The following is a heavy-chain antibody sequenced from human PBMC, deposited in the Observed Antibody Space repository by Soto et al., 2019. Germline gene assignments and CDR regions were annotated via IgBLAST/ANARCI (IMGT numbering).Heavy chain of an antibody. Sequence: GSLRLSCAASGFTFSSYAMSWVRQAPGKGLEWVSAISGSGGSTYYADSVKGRFTISRDNSKNTLYLQMNSLRAEDTAVYYCAKDRWNEYYYDSSGYSDYWGQGTLVTVSS. D-gene: IGHD3-22*01. J-gene: IGHJ4*02. CDR3: AKDRWNEYYYDSSGYSDY. V-gene: IGHV3-23*01. CDR1: GFTFSSYA. CDR2: ISGSGGST.